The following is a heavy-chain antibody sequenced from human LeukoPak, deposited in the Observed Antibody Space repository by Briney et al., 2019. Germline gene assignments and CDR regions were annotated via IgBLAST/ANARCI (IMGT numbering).Heavy chain of an antibody. D-gene: IGHD3-22*01. J-gene: IGHJ3*02. CDR2: IYYSGST. CDR1: GGSISSSSYY. V-gene: IGHV4-39*01. Sequence: SETLSLTCTVSGGSISSSSYYWGWIRQRPGMGLEWIGSIYYSGSTYYNPSLKSRVTISVDTSKNQFSLKLSSVTAADTAVYYCAINPAYYYDSSGYYAGAFDIWGQGTMVTVSS. CDR3: AINPAYYYDSSGYYAGAFDI.